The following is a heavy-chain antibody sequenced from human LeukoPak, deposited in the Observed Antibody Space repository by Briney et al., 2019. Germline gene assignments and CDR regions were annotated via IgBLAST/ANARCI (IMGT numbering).Heavy chain of an antibody. Sequence: SETLSLTCAVSGYSISSGYYWGWSRQPPGKGLEWIGSIYHSGSTYYNPSLKSRVTISVDTSKNQFSLKLSSVTAADTAVYYCARGYYDFWSGDYWGQGTLVTVSS. V-gene: IGHV4-38-2*01. CDR2: IYHSGST. CDR1: GYSISSGYY. J-gene: IGHJ4*02. CDR3: ARGYYDFWSGDY. D-gene: IGHD3-3*01.